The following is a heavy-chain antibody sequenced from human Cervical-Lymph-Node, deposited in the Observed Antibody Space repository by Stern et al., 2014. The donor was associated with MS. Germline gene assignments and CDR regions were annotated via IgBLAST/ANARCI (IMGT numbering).Heavy chain of an antibody. CDR1: GGSISSGGYY. Sequence: QVQLGQSGPGLVKPSQTLSLTCTVSGGSISSGGYYWSWIRQHPGEGLEXIGYIYYSGSPYYNPSLKSRVTISVDTSKTQFSLKLSSVTAADTAVYYCARGHSSGWYDYYYGMDVWGQGTTVTVSS. V-gene: IGHV4-31*03. CDR2: IYYSGSP. CDR3: ARGHSSGWYDYYYGMDV. D-gene: IGHD6-19*01. J-gene: IGHJ6*02.